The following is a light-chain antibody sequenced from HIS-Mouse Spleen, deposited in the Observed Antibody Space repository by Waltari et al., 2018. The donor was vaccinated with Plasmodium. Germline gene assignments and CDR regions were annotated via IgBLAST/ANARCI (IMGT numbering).Light chain of an antibody. CDR3: CSYAGSYTLV. Sequence: QSALTHPRSVSGSPGQSVTISCTGTSSDVGGYHYFSWYQQHPGKAPKLMIYDVSKRPSGVPDRFSGSKSGNTASLTISGLQAEDEADYYCCSYAGSYTLVFGGGTKLTVL. CDR2: DVS. CDR1: SSDVGGYHY. V-gene: IGLV2-11*01. J-gene: IGLJ2*01.